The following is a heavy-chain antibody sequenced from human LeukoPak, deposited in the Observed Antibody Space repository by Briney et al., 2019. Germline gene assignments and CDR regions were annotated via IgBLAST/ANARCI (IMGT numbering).Heavy chain of an antibody. CDR2: IDWDDDK. CDR1: GFSLGTSGMC. Sequence: SGPTLVNPTQTLTLTCTFSGFSLGTSGMCVSWIRQPPGKALEWLARIDWDDDKYYSTSLKTRLTISKDTSKNQVVLTMTNMDPVDTATYYCAHHYYDSSGYYYDGIDYWGQGTLVTVSS. CDR3: AHHYYDSSGYYYDGIDY. J-gene: IGHJ4*02. D-gene: IGHD3-22*01. V-gene: IGHV2-70*11.